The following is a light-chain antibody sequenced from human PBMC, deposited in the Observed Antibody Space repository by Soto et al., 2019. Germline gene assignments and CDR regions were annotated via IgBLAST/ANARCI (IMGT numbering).Light chain of an antibody. CDR1: SGHSSYA. CDR3: QTWGTGIRV. J-gene: IGLJ2*01. Sequence: QPVLTQSPSASASLGASVKLTCTLSSGHSSYAIAWHQQQPEKGPRYLMKLNSDGNHSKGDGIPDRFSGSSSGAERYLTISSLQSEDEADYYCQTWGTGIRVFGGGTKLTV. V-gene: IGLV4-69*01. CDR2: LNSDGNH.